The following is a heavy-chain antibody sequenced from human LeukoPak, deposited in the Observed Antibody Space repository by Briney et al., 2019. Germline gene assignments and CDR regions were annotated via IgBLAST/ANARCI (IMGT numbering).Heavy chain of an antibody. CDR2: MNPNSGNT. V-gene: IGHV1-8*01. CDR1: GYTFTSYD. D-gene: IGHD3-3*01. J-gene: IGHJ5*02. Sequence: ASVKVSCKASGYTFTSYDINWVRQATGQGLEWTGWMNPNSGNTGYAQKFQGRVTMTRNTSISTAYMELSSLRSEDTAVYYCARGLQVLRFLEWLAPRAFDPWGQGTLVTVSS. CDR3: ARGLQVLRFLEWLAPRAFDP.